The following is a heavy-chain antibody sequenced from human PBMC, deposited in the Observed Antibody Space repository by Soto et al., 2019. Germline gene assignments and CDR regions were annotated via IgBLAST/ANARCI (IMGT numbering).Heavy chain of an antibody. CDR2: IIPIFGTA. V-gene: IGHV1-69*12. CDR3: ARDSGSLDSSSSYYYGMYV. D-gene: IGHD6-6*01. J-gene: IGHJ6*02. CDR1: GGTFSSYA. Sequence: QVQLVQSGAEVKKPGSSVKVSCKASGGTFSSYAISWVRQAPGQGLEWMGGIIPIFGTANYAQKFQGRVTITADESTSTAYMELSSLRSEDTAVYYCARDSGSLDSSSSYYYGMYVWGQGTTVTVSS.